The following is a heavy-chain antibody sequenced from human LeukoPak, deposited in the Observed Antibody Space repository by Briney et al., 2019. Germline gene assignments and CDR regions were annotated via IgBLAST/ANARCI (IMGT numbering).Heavy chain of an antibody. D-gene: IGHD3-10*01. Sequence: ASVKVSCKASGYTFTIYGISWVRQDPGQGLEWMGWISAYNGNTNYAQKLQGRVTMTTDTSTSTAYMELRSLRSDDTAVYYCARGDTDRYGSGSPQAYWGQGTLVTVSS. J-gene: IGHJ4*02. CDR1: GYTFTIYG. CDR2: ISAYNGNT. V-gene: IGHV1-18*01. CDR3: ARGDTDRYGSGSPQAY.